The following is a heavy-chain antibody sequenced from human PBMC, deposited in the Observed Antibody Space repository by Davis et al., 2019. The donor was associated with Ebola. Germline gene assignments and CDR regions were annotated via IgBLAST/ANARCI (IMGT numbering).Heavy chain of an antibody. V-gene: IGHV3-23*01. CDR3: AKFWGEPHSSTWYYFHH. J-gene: IGHJ4*02. Sequence: GESLKISCAASGFTFSSYAMSWVRQAPGKGLEWVAALSVTGGHTFYADSVKGRLTISRDNSKNTLFLQMNNLRAEDTAVYYCAKFWGEPHSSTWYYFHHWGQGTLVTVSS. CDR1: GFTFSSYA. CDR2: LSVTGGHT. D-gene: IGHD6-13*01.